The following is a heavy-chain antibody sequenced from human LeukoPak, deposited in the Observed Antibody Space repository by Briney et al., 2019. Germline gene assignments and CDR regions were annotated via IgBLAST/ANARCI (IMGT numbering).Heavy chain of an antibody. J-gene: IGHJ5*02. CDR3: ARLWYNFGSWFDP. CDR2: IYYSGST. Sequence: SETLSHTCTVSGGSISSSSDYWGWIRQPPGKGLEWIGSIYYSGSTHYDPSLKSRVTISVDTSKNQFSLKLSSVTAADTAMYYCARLWYNFGSWFDPWGQGTLVTVSS. V-gene: IGHV4-39*01. CDR1: GGSISSSSDY. D-gene: IGHD1-1*01.